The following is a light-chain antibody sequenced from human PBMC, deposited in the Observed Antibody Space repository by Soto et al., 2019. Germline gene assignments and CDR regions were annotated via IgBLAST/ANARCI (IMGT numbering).Light chain of an antibody. Sequence: SYELTQPPSVSVAPGQTASISCGGNNIGSKNVHWYQQKPGQAPVLVVYDDSDRPSGIPERFSGSNSGNTATLTISRCEAGDEADYYCQVWDSFSDVVFGGGTKLTVL. CDR3: QVWDSFSDVV. CDR1: NIGSKN. V-gene: IGLV3-21*02. J-gene: IGLJ2*01. CDR2: DDS.